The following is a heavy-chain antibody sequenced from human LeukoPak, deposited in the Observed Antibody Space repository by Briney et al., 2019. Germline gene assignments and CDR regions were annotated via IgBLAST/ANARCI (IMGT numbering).Heavy chain of an antibody. CDR1: GYTFTSYG. CDR3: ARDLKRTVGATTASDY. Sequence: GASVXXXCXAXGYTFTSYGISWVRQAPGQGLEWMGWISAYNGNTNYAQKFQGRVTMTTDTSTSTGYMELRSLRSDDTAVYYCARDLKRTVGATTASDYWGQGTLVTVSS. D-gene: IGHD1-26*01. CDR2: ISAYNGNT. J-gene: IGHJ4*02. V-gene: IGHV1-18*01.